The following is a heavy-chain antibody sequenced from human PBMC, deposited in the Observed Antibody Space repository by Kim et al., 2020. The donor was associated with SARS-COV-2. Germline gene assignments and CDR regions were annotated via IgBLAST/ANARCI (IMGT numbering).Heavy chain of an antibody. V-gene: IGHV1-3*01. CDR1: GYTFTSYA. CDR2: INAGNGNT. Sequence: ASVKVSCKASGYTFTSYAMHWVRQAPGQRLEWMGWINAGNGNTKYSQKFQGRVTITRDTSASTAYMELSSLRSEDTAVYYCATGYYCSSTSCYGARYYYGMDVCSQGTTGTVSS. D-gene: IGHD2-2*01. J-gene: IGHJ6*02. CDR3: ATGYYCSSTSCYGARYYYGMDV.